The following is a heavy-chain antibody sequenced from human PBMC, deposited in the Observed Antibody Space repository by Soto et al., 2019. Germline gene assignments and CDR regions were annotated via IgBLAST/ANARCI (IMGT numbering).Heavy chain of an antibody. CDR2: IDPSDSYT. J-gene: IGHJ4*02. V-gene: IGHV5-10-1*01. D-gene: IGHD3-10*01. Sequence: GESLKISCKGSGYSFTSYWISWVRQMPGKGLEWMGRIDPSDSYTNYSPSFQGHVTISADKSISTAYLQWSSLKASDTAMYYCVSDLNYYTDRYFDFWGQGTLVTVSS. CDR1: GYSFTSYW. CDR3: VSDLNYYTDRYFDF.